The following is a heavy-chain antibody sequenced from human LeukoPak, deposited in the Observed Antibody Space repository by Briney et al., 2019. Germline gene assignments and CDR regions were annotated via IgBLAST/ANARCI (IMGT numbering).Heavy chain of an antibody. D-gene: IGHD3-3*01. V-gene: IGHV4-38-2*02. Sequence: SETLSLTCTVSGYSISSGYYWGWIRQPPGKGLEWIGSIYHSGSTYYNPSLKSRVTISVDTSKNQFSLKLSSVTAADTAVYYCARGGYYDFWSGYYRPQNWFDPWGQGTLVTVSS. CDR1: GYSISSGYY. CDR3: ARGGYYDFWSGYYRPQNWFDP. CDR2: IYHSGST. J-gene: IGHJ5*02.